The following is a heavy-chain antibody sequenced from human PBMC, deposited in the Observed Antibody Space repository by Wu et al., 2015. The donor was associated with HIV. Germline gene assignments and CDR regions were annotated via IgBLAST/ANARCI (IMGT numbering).Heavy chain of an antibody. D-gene: IGHD3-10*01. CDR3: ARAGYYGSGSRAAFDF. CDR1: GYIFSDFG. Sequence: VQLVQSGGEVKKPGASVKVACKSSGYIFSDFGIHWVRQTPREGLEWMGWISAQNGNTKYAQKFQGRVTMTTETSSSTAYMELRSLRSDDTAVYYCARAGYYGSGSRAAFDFWGQGTVVIVSS. J-gene: IGHJ4*02. CDR2: ISAQNGNT. V-gene: IGHV1-18*01.